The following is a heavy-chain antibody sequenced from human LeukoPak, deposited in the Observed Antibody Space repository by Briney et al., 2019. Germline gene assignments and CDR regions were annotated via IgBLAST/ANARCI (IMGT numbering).Heavy chain of an antibody. J-gene: IGHJ4*02. V-gene: IGHV4-59*01. CDR3: ARVTRSGGPFDY. D-gene: IGHD3-10*01. CDR2: ISYSATT. Sequence: SETLSLTCPVSDYSIRYFFWSWIRPPPGKGLEWIGYISYSATTNYNTSLKSRVTISVDTSNTQLSLKLPSVTAADTAVYYCARVTRSGGPFDYWGQGTLVTVSS. CDR1: DYSIRYFF.